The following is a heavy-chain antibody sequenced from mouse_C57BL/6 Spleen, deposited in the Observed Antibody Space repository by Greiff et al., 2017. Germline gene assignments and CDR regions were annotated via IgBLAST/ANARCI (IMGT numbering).Heavy chain of an antibody. CDR1: GYTFTSYW. CDR3: ARYDSSGYHFAY. CDR2: IYPGSGST. J-gene: IGHJ3*01. Sequence: QVQLKQPGAELVKPGASVKMSCKASGYTFTSYWITWVKQRPGQGLEWIGDIYPGSGSTNYNEKFKSKATLTVDTSSSTAYMQLSSLTSEDSAVYYCARYDSSGYHFAYWGQGTLVTVSA. V-gene: IGHV1-55*01. D-gene: IGHD3-2*02.